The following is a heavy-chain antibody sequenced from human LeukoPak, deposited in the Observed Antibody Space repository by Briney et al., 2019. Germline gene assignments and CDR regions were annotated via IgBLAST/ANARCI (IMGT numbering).Heavy chain of an antibody. CDR2: VSSDGGST. CDR3: VKAILFGSVSYYAD. CDR1: GFTFSHFP. Sequence: GGSLRLSCSISGFTFSHFPMHWVRQTPGKGLEYVSAVSSDGGSTYYADSVRGRFTISRDNSKNTLSLQMGSLRAEDTAVYYCVKAILFGSVSYYADWGQGTLVTVSS. V-gene: IGHV3-64D*09. J-gene: IGHJ4*02. D-gene: IGHD3-22*01.